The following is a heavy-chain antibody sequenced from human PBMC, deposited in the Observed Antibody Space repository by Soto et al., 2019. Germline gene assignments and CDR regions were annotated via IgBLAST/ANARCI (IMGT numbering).Heavy chain of an antibody. CDR3: VTTPPMGGANPYRWSDGGWAFDV. CDR2: IYSSGST. Sequence: QVQLQESGPGLVKPSQTLSLTCTVSGGSISSGDYYWNWIRQPPGKGLEWIGYIYSSGSTYDNPSLKSRVTISVDTSRNQFSLKLSSVTAADTAVYYCVTTPPMGGANPYRWSDGGWAFDVRGQGTLVTVSS. V-gene: IGHV4-30-4*01. J-gene: IGHJ3*01. D-gene: IGHD6-13*01. CDR1: GGSISSGDYY.